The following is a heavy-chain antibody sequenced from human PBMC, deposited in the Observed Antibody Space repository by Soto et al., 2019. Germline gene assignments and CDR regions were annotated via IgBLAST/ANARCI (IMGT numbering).Heavy chain of an antibody. V-gene: IGHV2-5*01. J-gene: IGHJ5*02. Sequence: SGPALVNPTQTLTLTCSFSGFSLSVYGVRVIWFRQPPGETLEWLALIHWNDDKRYSPYLKSRLTITKDTSKNRVVLTLTNLDPLHTGTYFCAHTKDSSGFLTSWGQGILVTVSS. CDR2: IHWNDDK. D-gene: IGHD3-22*01. CDR3: AHTKDSSGFLTS. CDR1: GFSLSVYGVR.